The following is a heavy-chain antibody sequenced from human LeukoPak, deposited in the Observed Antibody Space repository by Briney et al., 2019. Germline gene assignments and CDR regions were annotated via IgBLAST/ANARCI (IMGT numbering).Heavy chain of an antibody. CDR2: LSHDGSNE. Sequence: GRSLTLSCAASGFTFSSYGMHWVRQAPGKGLEWVAALSHDGSNEYYADSVKGRFTISRDNSKNTLYLQMNSLRAEDRAVYYCAKDGYYGSGSFPDYWGQGTLVTVST. D-gene: IGHD3-10*01. V-gene: IGHV3-30*18. J-gene: IGHJ4*02. CDR1: GFTFSSYG. CDR3: AKDGYYGSGSFPDY.